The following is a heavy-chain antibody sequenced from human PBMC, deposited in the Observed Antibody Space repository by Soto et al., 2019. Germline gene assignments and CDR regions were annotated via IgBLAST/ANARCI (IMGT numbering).Heavy chain of an antibody. J-gene: IGHJ6*02. V-gene: IGHV3-33*01. CDR2: IWYDGSNK. D-gene: IGHD6-13*01. CDR3: ARGIAAAGLGVYV. Sequence: QVQLVESGGGVVQPGRSLRLSCAASGFTFSSYGMHWVRQAPGKGLEWVAVIWYDGSNKYYADSVKGRFTISRDNSKNTLYLQMNSLRAEDTAVYYCARGIAAAGLGVYVWGQGTTVTVSS. CDR1: GFTFSSYG.